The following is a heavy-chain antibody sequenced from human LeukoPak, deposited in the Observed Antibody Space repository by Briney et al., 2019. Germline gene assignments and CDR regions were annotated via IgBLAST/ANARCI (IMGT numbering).Heavy chain of an antibody. J-gene: IGHJ4*02. CDR3: ARDGTAAGTFDY. V-gene: IGHV4-61*02. D-gene: IGHD6-13*01. CDR1: GGSISSGSYY. Sequence: PSETLSLTCTVSGGSISSGSYYWSWIRQPAGKGLEWIGRIYTSGSTNYNPSLKSRVTISVETSKNQFSLKLSSVTAADTAVYYCARDGTAAGTFDYWGQGTLVTVSS. CDR2: IYTSGST.